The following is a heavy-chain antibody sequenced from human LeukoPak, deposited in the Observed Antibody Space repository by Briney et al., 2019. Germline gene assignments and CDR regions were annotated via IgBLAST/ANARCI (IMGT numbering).Heavy chain of an antibody. V-gene: IGHV4-61*02. J-gene: IGHJ3*02. CDR1: GGSISSGSYY. Sequence: SQTLSLTCTVSGGSISSGSYYWSWIRQPAGKALEWIGRIYTSGSTKYNPSLKSRVTISVDLSKNQFSLKLSSTTAADTAVYYCAREFWNRRSGNSQAFHIWGQGTLVTVSS. D-gene: IGHD3-10*01. CDR2: IYTSGST. CDR3: AREFWNRRSGNSQAFHI.